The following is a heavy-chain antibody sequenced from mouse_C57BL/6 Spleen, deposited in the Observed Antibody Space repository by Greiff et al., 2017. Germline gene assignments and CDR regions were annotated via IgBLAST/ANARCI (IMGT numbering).Heavy chain of an antibody. J-gene: IGHJ2*01. Sequence: QVQLQQPGAELVKPGASVKLSCKASGYTFTSYWMQWVKQRPGQGLEWIGEIDPSDSYTNYNQKFKGKATLTVDTSSSTAYMQLSSLTSEDSAVYYCARSPDYSGSSPYYFDYWGQGTTLTVSS. CDR1: GYTFTSYW. CDR3: ARSPDYSGSSPYYFDY. D-gene: IGHD1-1*01. CDR2: IDPSDSYT. V-gene: IGHV1-50*01.